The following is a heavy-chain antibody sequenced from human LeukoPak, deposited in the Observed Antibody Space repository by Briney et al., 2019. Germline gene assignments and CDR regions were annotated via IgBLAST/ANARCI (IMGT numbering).Heavy chain of an antibody. V-gene: IGHV4-31*03. CDR1: GGSISSGGYS. CDR2: IYYSGST. D-gene: IGHD3-22*01. J-gene: IGHJ4*02. CDR3: ARNYYDSSDYFGLHYFDY. Sequence: PSQTLSLTCTVSGGSISSGGYSWSWFRQHPGKGLEWIGYIYYSGSTYYNPSLKSRVTISVDTSKNQFSLKLSSVTAADTAVYYCARNYYDSSDYFGLHYFDYWGQGTLVTVSS.